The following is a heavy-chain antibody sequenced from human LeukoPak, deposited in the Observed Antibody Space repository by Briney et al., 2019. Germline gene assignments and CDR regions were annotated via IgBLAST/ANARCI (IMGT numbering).Heavy chain of an antibody. V-gene: IGHV4-59*01. CDR1: GGSISSDY. Sequence: SETLSLTCTLSGGSISSDYWSWIRHPPGKGLEWIGYIYCLGATNYNPFLESRVAISTDTSKTQFSLKVTSVTAADTAVYYCAKEGSSGLFDSWGQGILVTVSS. D-gene: IGHD3-22*01. J-gene: IGHJ4*02. CDR3: AKEGSSGLFDS. CDR2: IYCLGAT.